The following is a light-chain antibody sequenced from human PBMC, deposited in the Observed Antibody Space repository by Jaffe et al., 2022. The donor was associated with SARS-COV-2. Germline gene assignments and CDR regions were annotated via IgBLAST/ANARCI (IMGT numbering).Light chain of an antibody. CDR3: GTWDSSLSAGV. V-gene: IGLV1-51*02. Sequence: QSVLTQPPSVSAAPGQKVTISCSGSSSNIGNNYAFWYQQLPGTAPKLLIYENNKRPSGIPDRFSASKSGTSATLGITGLQTGDEADYYCGTWDSSLSAGVFGTGTKVTVL. CDR1: SSNIGNNY. J-gene: IGLJ1*01. CDR2: ENN.